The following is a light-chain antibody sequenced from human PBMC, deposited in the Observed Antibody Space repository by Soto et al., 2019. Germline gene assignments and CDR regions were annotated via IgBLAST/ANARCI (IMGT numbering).Light chain of an antibody. CDR1: QTIYSN. CDR2: RAS. Sequence: IQMTQSPSTLSVSPGERATLSCRASQTIYSNVAWYQQRPGQAPRLLIYRASARATGIPARFSGSGSGTEFTLTISSLQSEDFAVYYCQQYNNWPPITFGQGTRLEIK. CDR3: QQYNNWPPIT. J-gene: IGKJ5*01. V-gene: IGKV3-15*01.